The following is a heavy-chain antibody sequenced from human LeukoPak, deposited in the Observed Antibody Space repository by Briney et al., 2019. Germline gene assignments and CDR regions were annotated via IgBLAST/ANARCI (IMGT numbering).Heavy chain of an antibody. D-gene: IGHD1-26*01. J-gene: IGHJ4*02. CDR1: GGSISRYY. CDR3: ARHESAVGALFY. Sequence: SETPSLTCTVSGGSISRYYWSWIRQPPGKGLEWIGYIYSSGSTNSNPSLKSRVTISVDTSKNNFSLRLASVTAADTAMYYCARHESAVGALFYWGQGTLVTVSS. V-gene: IGHV4-59*08. CDR2: IYSSGST.